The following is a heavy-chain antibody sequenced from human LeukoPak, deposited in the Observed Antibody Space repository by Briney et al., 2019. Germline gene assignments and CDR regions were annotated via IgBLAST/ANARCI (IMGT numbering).Heavy chain of an antibody. CDR3: ARAIGYDLPLCY. Sequence: PGGSLRLSCAASGFTFSSYSMSWVRQAPGKGLEWVSVIYSGGSTYYADSVKGRFTISRDNSKNTLYLQMNSLRAEDTAVYYCARAIGYDLPLCYWGQGTLVTVSS. D-gene: IGHD1-14*01. V-gene: IGHV3-53*01. CDR2: IYSGGST. J-gene: IGHJ4*02. CDR1: GFTFSSYS.